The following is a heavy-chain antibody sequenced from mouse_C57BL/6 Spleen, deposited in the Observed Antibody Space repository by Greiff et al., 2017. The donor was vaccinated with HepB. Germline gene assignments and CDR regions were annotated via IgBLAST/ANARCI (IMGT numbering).Heavy chain of an antibody. D-gene: IGHD2-4*01. CDR3: TPIYYDYDAYFDV. Sequence: VQLQQSGAELVRPGASVTLSCKASGYTFTDYEMHWVKQTPVHGLEWIGAIDPETGGTAYNQKFKGKAILTADKSSSTAYMELRSLTSEDSAVYYCTPIYYDYDAYFDVWGTGTTVTVSS. V-gene: IGHV1-15*01. CDR2: IDPETGGT. J-gene: IGHJ1*03. CDR1: GYTFTDYE.